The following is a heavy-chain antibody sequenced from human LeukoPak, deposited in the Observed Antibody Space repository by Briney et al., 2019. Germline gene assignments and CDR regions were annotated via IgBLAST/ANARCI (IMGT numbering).Heavy chain of an antibody. CDR1: GFTFSSYA. Sequence: GGSLSLYCAASGFTFSSYAMSWVRQAPGKGLEWVSAISGSGGSTYYADSVKGRFTISRDNSNSTLYLQMNSLRAEDTAVYYCAKDRDPAMVGNFDYWGQGTLVTVSS. CDR3: AKDRDPAMVGNFDY. J-gene: IGHJ4*02. V-gene: IGHV3-23*01. CDR2: ISGSGGST. D-gene: IGHD5-18*01.